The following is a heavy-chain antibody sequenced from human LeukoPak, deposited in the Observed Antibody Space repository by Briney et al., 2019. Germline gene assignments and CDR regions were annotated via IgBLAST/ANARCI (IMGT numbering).Heavy chain of an antibody. CDR3: ARDLITDLTFDN. D-gene: IGHD5-24*01. CDR1: GGTFSNYG. Sequence: SVKVSCKASGGTFSNYGINWVRQAPGQGLEWMGRIIPIFDTTNYAQKFQGRVTITTDVSTSTAYMELSSLRSEDTAVYYCARDLITDLTFDNWGQGTLVTVSS. J-gene: IGHJ4*02. V-gene: IGHV1-69*05. CDR2: IIPIFDTT.